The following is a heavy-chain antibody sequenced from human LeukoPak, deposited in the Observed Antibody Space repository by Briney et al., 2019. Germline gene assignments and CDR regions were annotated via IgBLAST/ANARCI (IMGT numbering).Heavy chain of an antibody. J-gene: IGHJ6*03. D-gene: IGHD3-10*01. CDR3: TTRGYYYGSGSYYNPTYYYMDV. V-gene: IGHV3-15*01. CDR2: IKSKTDGGTT. Sequence: GGSLRLSCAASGFTFSNAWMSWVRQAPGKGLEWVGRIKSKTDGGTTDYAAPVKGRFTISRDDSKNTLYLQMNSLKTEDTAVYYCTTRGYYYGSGSYYNPTYYYMDVWGKGTTVTVSS. CDR1: GFTFSNAW.